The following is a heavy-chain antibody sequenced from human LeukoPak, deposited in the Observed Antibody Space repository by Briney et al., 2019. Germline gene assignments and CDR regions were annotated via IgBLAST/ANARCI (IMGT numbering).Heavy chain of an antibody. CDR2: IYYSGST. Sequence: SETLSLTCTVSGDSITSYYWSWIRQPPGKGLEWIGNIYYSGSTNYNPSLKSRVTISVDTSKNQFSLKLSSVTAADTVVYYCAREATVVVAPMVLWGQGSLVTVSS. V-gene: IGHV4-59*12. J-gene: IGHJ4*02. CDR3: AREATVVVAPMVL. CDR1: GDSITSYY. D-gene: IGHD2-15*01.